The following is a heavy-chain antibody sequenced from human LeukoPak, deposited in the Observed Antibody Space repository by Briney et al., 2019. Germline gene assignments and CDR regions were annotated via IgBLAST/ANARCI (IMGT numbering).Heavy chain of an antibody. V-gene: IGHV4-34*01. CDR1: GGSFSGYY. CDR2: INHSGST. D-gene: IGHD3-10*01. J-gene: IGHJ6*03. CDR3: ARGVGNYGSGSYHRYYYYYMDV. Sequence: SETLSLTCAVYGGSFSGYYWSWIRQPPGKGLEWIGEINHSGSTNYNPSLKSRVTISVDTSKNQFSLKLSSVTAADTAVYYCARGVGNYGSGSYHRYYYYYMDVWGKGTTVTVSS.